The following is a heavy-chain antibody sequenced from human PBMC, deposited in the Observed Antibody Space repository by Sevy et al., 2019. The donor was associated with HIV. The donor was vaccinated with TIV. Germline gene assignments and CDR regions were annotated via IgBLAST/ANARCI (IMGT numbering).Heavy chain of an antibody. D-gene: IGHD2-2*01. Sequence: GGSLRLSCAASGFTFSSYWMHWVRQAPGKGLVWVSRINSDGSSTSYADSVKGRFTISRDNAKNTLYLQMNSLRAEDTDVYYCARGDIVVVPAATTYGMDVWGQGTTVTVSS. CDR1: GFTFSSYW. J-gene: IGHJ6*02. CDR2: INSDGSST. CDR3: ARGDIVVVPAATTYGMDV. V-gene: IGHV3-74*01.